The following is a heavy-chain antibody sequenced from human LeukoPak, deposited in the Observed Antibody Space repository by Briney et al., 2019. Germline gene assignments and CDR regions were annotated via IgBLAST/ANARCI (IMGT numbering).Heavy chain of an antibody. CDR3: ARDRPADYYDSSGPSYYFDY. CDR2: TYYRSKWYN. Sequence: SQTLSLTCAISGDSVSSNSAAWNWIRQSPSRGLEWLGRTYYRSKWYNDYAVSVKSRITINPDTSKNRFSLQLNSVTPEDTAVYYCARDRPADYYDSSGPSYYFDYWGQGTLVTVSS. V-gene: IGHV6-1*01. CDR1: GDSVSSNSAA. J-gene: IGHJ4*02. D-gene: IGHD3-22*01.